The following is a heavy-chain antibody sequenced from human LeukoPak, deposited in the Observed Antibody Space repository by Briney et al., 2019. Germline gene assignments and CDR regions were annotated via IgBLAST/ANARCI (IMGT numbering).Heavy chain of an antibody. CDR2: INPNSGGT. CDR1: GYTFTGYY. Sequence: ASVKVSCKASGYTFTGYYMHWVRQAPGQGLEWMGRINPNSGGTNYAQKFQGRVTMTRDTSISTAYMELSRLRSDDTAVYYCARVAYYDILTGYLNWFDPWGQGTLVTVSS. CDR3: ARVAYYDILTGYLNWFDP. J-gene: IGHJ5*02. V-gene: IGHV1-2*06. D-gene: IGHD3-9*01.